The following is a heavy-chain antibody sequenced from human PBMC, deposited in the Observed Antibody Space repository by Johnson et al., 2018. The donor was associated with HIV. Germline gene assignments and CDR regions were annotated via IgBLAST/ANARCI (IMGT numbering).Heavy chain of an antibody. CDR1: GFTFSNYA. CDR2: ISFDGSNE. Sequence: QVQLVESGGGVVQPGRSLRLSCAASGFTFSNYAMHWVRQVPGKGLEWVAIISFDGSNEYYADSVKGRFTISRDNSKNTLYLQMNSLRAEDTAVYYCAREGTVSYGGAFDIWGQGTMVTVSS. J-gene: IGHJ3*02. V-gene: IGHV3-30*14. D-gene: IGHD4-17*01. CDR3: AREGTVSYGGAFDI.